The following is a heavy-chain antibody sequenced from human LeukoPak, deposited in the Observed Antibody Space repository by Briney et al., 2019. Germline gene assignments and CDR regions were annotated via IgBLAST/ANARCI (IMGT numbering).Heavy chain of an antibody. D-gene: IGHD6-13*01. CDR2: INHSGST. V-gene: IGHV4-34*01. CDR3: ARGLGYSSSFDY. J-gene: IGHJ4*02. Sequence: SETLSLTCAVYGGSFSGYYWSWIRQPPGKRLEWIGEINHSGSTNYNPSLKSRVTISVDTSKNQFSLKLSSVAAADTAVYYCARGLGYSSSFDYWGQGTLVTVSS. CDR1: GGSFSGYY.